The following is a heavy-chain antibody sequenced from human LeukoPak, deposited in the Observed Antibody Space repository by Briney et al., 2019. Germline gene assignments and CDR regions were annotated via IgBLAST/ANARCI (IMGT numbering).Heavy chain of an antibody. Sequence: SETLSLICSVSSGSISSYYWSWIRQPPGKGLEWIGYSYYSGSTNYNPSLKSRITISVDTSKNQFSLKLNSVTAADTAVYYCARGLGYMDVWGKGTTVTISS. V-gene: IGHV4-59*01. CDR2: SYYSGST. CDR3: ARGLGYMDV. D-gene: IGHD5/OR15-5a*01. J-gene: IGHJ6*03. CDR1: SGSISSYY.